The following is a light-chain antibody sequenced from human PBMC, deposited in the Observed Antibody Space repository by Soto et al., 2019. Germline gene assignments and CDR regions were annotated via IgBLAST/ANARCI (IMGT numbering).Light chain of an antibody. J-gene: IGKJ3*01. CDR3: QHYYNWPFT. Sequence: EIVMTQSLATLSVSPGERATLSCRASQSVGSNFAWYQQKPGQAPRLLIYGASTRATGIPARFSGSGSGTEFTLTISSLQSEDFAVYYCQHYYNWPFTFGPGTKVDFK. CDR2: GAS. CDR1: QSVGSN. V-gene: IGKV3-15*01.